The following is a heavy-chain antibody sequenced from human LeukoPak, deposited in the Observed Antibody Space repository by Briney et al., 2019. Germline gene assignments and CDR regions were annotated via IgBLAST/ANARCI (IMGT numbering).Heavy chain of an antibody. D-gene: IGHD5-18*01. CDR1: GFTFSSYG. CDR2: ISYDGSNK. CDR3: AKEIRGYSYGRSPFDY. J-gene: IGHJ4*02. Sequence: GGSLRLSCAASGFTFSSYGMHWVRQAPGKGLEWVAVISYDGSNKYYAVSVKGRFTISRDDSKNTLYLQMNSLRAEDTAVYYCAKEIRGYSYGRSPFDYWGQGTLVTVSS. V-gene: IGHV3-30*18.